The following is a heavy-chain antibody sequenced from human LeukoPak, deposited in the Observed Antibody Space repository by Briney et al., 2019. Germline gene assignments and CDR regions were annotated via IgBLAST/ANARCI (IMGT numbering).Heavy chain of an antibody. CDR2: IKQDGSER. V-gene: IGHV3-7*03. D-gene: IGHD5-18*01. Sequence: GGSLRLSCAASGFTFSSFWMNWVRQAPGKGLEWVANIKQDGSERNYVDSVKGRSTISRDNAKNSLFLQMNSLRVEDTAVYYCARGGTRGYSPVDFWGQGILVTVSS. CDR3: ARGGTRGYSPVDF. J-gene: IGHJ4*02. CDR1: GFTFSSFW.